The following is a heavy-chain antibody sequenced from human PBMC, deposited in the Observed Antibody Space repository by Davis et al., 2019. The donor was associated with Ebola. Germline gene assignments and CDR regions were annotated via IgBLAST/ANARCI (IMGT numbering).Heavy chain of an antibody. Sequence: PSETLSLTCAVYGGSFSGYYWSWIRQPPGKGLEWIGEINHSGSTNYNPSLKSRVTISVDTSKNQFSLKLSSVTAADTAVYYCARGPYSSSWYEYYYYYGMDVWGQGTTVTVSS. J-gene: IGHJ6*02. CDR1: GGSFSGYY. D-gene: IGHD6-13*01. V-gene: IGHV4-34*01. CDR3: ARGPYSSSWYEYYYYYGMDV. CDR2: INHSGST.